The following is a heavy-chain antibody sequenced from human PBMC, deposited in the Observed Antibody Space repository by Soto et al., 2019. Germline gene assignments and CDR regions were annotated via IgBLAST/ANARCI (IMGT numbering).Heavy chain of an antibody. Sequence: GESLKISCKGSGYSFTSYWISWVRQMPGKGLELMGRIDLRDSHTNYSPSFQGRVTISADKSISTAYLQWSSLKASDTAMYFCARGNYYDSSGYYSDYWGQGTLVTVSS. V-gene: IGHV5-10-1*01. CDR3: ARGNYYDSSGYYSDY. CDR2: IDLRDSHT. J-gene: IGHJ4*02. CDR1: GYSFTSYW. D-gene: IGHD3-22*01.